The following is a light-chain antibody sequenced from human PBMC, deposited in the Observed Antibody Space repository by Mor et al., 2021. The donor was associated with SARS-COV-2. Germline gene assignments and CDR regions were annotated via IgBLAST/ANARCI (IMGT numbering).Light chain of an antibody. CDR2: ANT. Sequence: SNIGANSVNWYQQFPGMAPKLLIYANTQRPSGVPDRFSGSKSGTSASLAVRGLQAEDEAEFYCAVWDDSLNAFVFGPGTKVT. CDR1: SNIGANS. V-gene: IGLV1-44*01. CDR3: AVWDDSLNAFV. J-gene: IGLJ1*01.